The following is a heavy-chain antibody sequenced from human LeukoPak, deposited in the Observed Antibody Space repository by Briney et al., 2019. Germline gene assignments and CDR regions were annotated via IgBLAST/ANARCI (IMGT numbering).Heavy chain of an antibody. CDR3: ARGYTTGGTPIGY. CDR1: GYTFTNYG. J-gene: IGHJ4*02. V-gene: IGHV1-18*01. CDR2: ISTYNGNT. Sequence: ASVKVSCKASGYTFTNYGISWVRQAPGQGLEWMGWISTYNGNTDYAQKFQGRVTMTTDTSTSTAHMELRSLRSDDTAAYYCARGYTTGGTPIGYWGQGTLVTVSS. D-gene: IGHD5-12*01.